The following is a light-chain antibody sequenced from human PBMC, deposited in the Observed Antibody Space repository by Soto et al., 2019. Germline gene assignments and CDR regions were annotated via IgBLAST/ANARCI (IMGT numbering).Light chain of an antibody. CDR2: GAS. V-gene: IGKV3-20*01. CDR1: QSVSSSY. CDR3: QHFGGTTFT. Sequence: EIVLTQSPGTLSLSPGEGATLSCRASQSVSSSYIAWYQQRPGQTPSLLIYGASTMATGIPDRFSGSGSGTHFTLTISRLEPGEFAVYYCQHFGGTTFTFGQGTRLEIK. J-gene: IGKJ5*01.